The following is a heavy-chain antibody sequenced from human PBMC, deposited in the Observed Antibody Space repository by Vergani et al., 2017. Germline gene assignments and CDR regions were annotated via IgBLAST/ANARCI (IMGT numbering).Heavy chain of an antibody. D-gene: IGHD2-2*01. V-gene: IGHV3-7*01. CDR3: ARAPAVPSAVFYMGYFDH. Sequence: EVLLVESGGGLVQPGGSLRLSCAASGFTFSTYWMSWVRQAPGKGLEWVANINQDGHDKYYVDSVKGRFTISRDNTKNSLYLQMNSLRAEDTAVYYCARAPAVPSAVFYMGYFDHGGQGTLVTVSS. J-gene: IGHJ4*02. CDR2: INQDGHDK. CDR1: GFTFSTYW.